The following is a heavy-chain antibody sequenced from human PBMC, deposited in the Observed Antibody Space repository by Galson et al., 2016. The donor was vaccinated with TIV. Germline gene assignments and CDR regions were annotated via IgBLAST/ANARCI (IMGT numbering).Heavy chain of an antibody. Sequence: TLSLTCSVSGGSINPYSWGWIRQPPGKGLEWIANMYYSGSTNYNPSLKIRVTISLDTYKHQVSLKLNSVTAADTAVYYCVRKSYDWNSVGYYFDYWGQGALVTVSS. J-gene: IGHJ4*02. V-gene: IGHV4-59*01. CDR3: VRKSYDWNSVGYYFDY. CDR1: GGSINPYS. CDR2: MYYSGST. D-gene: IGHD1-20*01.